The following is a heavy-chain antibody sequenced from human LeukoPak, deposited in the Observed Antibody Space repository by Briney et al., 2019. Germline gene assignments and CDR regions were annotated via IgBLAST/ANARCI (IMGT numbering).Heavy chain of an antibody. Sequence: GGSLRLSWAASGFTVSSNYMSWVRQAPGKGLEWVSVFYSGGSTYYADSVKGRFTISRDNAKNSLYLQMNSLRAEDTAVYYCARDGIAAAGTHAFDIWGQGTMVTVSS. J-gene: IGHJ3*02. CDR3: ARDGIAAAGTHAFDI. CDR2: FYSGGST. CDR1: GFTVSSNY. D-gene: IGHD6-13*01. V-gene: IGHV3-53*01.